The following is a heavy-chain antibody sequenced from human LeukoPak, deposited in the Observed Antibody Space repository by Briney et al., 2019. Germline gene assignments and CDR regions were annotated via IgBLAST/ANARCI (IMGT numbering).Heavy chain of an antibody. D-gene: IGHD5-18*01. J-gene: IGHJ4*02. V-gene: IGHV3-11*01. CDR1: GFSLSGHY. CDR2: LSNTGSDI. Sequence: PGWSLRLSCTAAGFSLSGHYMTWIRQAPGQGLEYLSYLSNTGSDIFYADSVKGRFSISRDNAKNSLFLQLNSLRAEDTAVYYCARIIINSGYSYGIDFWGQGTLVTVSS. CDR3: ARIIINSGYSYGIDF.